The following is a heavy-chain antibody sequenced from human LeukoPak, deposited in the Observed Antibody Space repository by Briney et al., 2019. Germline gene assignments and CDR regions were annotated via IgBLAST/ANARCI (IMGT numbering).Heavy chain of an antibody. J-gene: IGHJ4*02. Sequence: GGSLTLSCAASGFTFNTYEMNWVRQAPGKGLEWVSYISSGAGSIYYADSVKGRFTISRDNAENSLYLQMNSLRAEDTAVYYCARDHRSVIDYWGQGTLVTVSS. CDR3: ARDHRSVIDY. D-gene: IGHD4-17*01. V-gene: IGHV3-48*03. CDR1: GFTFNTYE. CDR2: ISSGAGSI.